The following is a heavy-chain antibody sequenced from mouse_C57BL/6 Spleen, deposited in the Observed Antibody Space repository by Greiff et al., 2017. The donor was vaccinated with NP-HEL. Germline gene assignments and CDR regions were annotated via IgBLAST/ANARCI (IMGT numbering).Heavy chain of an antibody. Sequence: EVKLEESGEGLVKPGGSLKLSCAASGFTFSSYAMSWVRQTPEKRLEWVAYISSGGDYIYYADTVKGRFTISRDNARNTLYLQMSSLKSEDTAMYYCTRDQDPWFAYWGQGTLVTVSA. CDR3: TRDQDPWFAY. J-gene: IGHJ3*01. CDR1: GFTFSSYA. V-gene: IGHV5-9-1*02. D-gene: IGHD3-2*02. CDR2: ISSGGDYI.